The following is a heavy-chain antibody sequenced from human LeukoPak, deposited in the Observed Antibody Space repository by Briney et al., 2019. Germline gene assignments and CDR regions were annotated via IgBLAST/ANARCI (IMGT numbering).Heavy chain of an antibody. CDR2: IIPILGIA. V-gene: IGHV1-69*04. D-gene: IGHD3-10*01. J-gene: IGHJ3*02. Sequence: ASVKVSCKASGGTFSSYAISWVRQAPGQGLEWMGRIIPILGIANFAQKFQGRVTITADESTSTAYMELSSLRSEDTAVYYCARGLGSSKTFDIWGQGTMVTVSS. CDR3: ARGLGSSKTFDI. CDR1: GGTFSSYA.